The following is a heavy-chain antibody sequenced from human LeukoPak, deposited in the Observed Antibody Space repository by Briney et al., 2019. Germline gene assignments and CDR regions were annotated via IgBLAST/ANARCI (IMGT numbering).Heavy chain of an antibody. Sequence: SVKVSCMASGGTFSSYAISWVRQAPGQGLEWRARIIPILGIANYAQKFQGRVTITADKSTSTAYMELSSLRSEDTAVYYCARDGGGGAFDIWGQGTMVTVSS. J-gene: IGHJ3*02. CDR1: GGTFSSYA. CDR2: IIPILGIA. V-gene: IGHV1-69*04. CDR3: ARDGGGGAFDI. D-gene: IGHD3-16*01.